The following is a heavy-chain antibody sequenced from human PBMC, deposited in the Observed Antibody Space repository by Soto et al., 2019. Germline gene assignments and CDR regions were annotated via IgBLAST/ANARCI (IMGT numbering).Heavy chain of an antibody. Sequence: SETLSLTCAVYGGSFSGYYWSWVRQPPGKGREWIGEINHSGSTNYNPSLKSRVTISVDTSKTQFSLKLSAVTAADTAVYYCARVTGYCSSTSCYRGRSYYYYYGMDVWGQGTTVTVSS. CDR3: ARVTGYCSSTSCYRGRSYYYYYGMDV. CDR2: INHSGST. V-gene: IGHV4-34*01. D-gene: IGHD2-2*02. J-gene: IGHJ6*02. CDR1: GGSFSGYY.